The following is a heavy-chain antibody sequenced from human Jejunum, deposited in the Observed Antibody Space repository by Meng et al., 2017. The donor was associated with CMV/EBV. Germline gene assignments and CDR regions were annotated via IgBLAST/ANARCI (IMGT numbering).Heavy chain of an antibody. Sequence: SCEASGYTFTTYAMHWLRQAPGQRLEWMGWISAGDGNSIYSQKLQGRVTITWDPSASTAYMELSSLRSEDTAVYYCARDDFSGSQRYWGQGTLVTVSS. CDR1: GYTFTTYA. J-gene: IGHJ4*02. D-gene: IGHD1-26*01. V-gene: IGHV1-3*01. CDR2: ISAGDGNS. CDR3: ARDDFSGSQRY.